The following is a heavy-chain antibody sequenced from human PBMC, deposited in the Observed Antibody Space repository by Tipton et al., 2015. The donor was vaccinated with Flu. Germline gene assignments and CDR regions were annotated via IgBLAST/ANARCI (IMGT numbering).Heavy chain of an antibody. CDR2: IYYSGSI. Sequence: LRLSCTVSGGSISSHYWSWIRQPPGKGLEWIGYIYYSGSISYNPSLKSRVTISVDTPKNQFSLKLSSVTAADTAVYYCARERGDAFDIWGQGTMVTVSS. J-gene: IGHJ3*02. CDR3: ARERGDAFDI. CDR1: GGSISSHY. V-gene: IGHV4-59*11.